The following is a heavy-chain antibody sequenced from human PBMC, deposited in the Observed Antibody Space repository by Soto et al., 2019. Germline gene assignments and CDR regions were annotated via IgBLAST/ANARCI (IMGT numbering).Heavy chain of an antibody. CDR2: IYYSGST. D-gene: IGHD4-17*01. Sequence: PSETLSLTCTVSGGSISSSSYYWGWIRQPPGKGLEWIGSIYYSGSTYYNPSLKSRVTISVDTSKNQFSLKLSSVTAADTAVYYCARSLTVTTLEYSENWFDPWGQGTLVTVSS. J-gene: IGHJ5*02. CDR3: ARSLTVTTLEYSENWFDP. CDR1: GGSISSSSYY. V-gene: IGHV4-39*01.